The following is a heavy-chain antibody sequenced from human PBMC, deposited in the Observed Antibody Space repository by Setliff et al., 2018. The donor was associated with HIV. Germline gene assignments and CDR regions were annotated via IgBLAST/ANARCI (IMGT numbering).Heavy chain of an antibody. Sequence: PGSLLKISCAASEFAFSSYSMHWVRQAPGKGLEWVAAMSYDGRHKYYADSVKGRFTISRDNSKNTLYVEMNSLRVEDTAVYHCAREEYKPGFGLDSWGQGTLVTVSS. J-gene: IGHJ4*02. CDR2: MSYDGRHK. CDR1: EFAFSSYS. D-gene: IGHD1-20*01. V-gene: IGHV3-30*04. CDR3: AREEYKPGFGLDS.